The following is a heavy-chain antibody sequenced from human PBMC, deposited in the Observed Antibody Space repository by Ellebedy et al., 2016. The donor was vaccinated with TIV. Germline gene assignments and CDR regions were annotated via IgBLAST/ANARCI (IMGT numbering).Heavy chain of an antibody. CDR3: ASSTTTPGAFDY. CDR2: IYGGGST. J-gene: IGHJ4*01. Sequence: GGSLRLSCAASGFIVSSYYMIWVRQAPGKGLEWVSVIYGGGSTSYADSVTGRFTISRDNSKNTLYLQMNSLRAEDTAVYYCASSTTTPGAFDYWGQGTLVTVSS. V-gene: IGHV3-53*01. D-gene: IGHD1-1*01. CDR1: GFIVSSYY.